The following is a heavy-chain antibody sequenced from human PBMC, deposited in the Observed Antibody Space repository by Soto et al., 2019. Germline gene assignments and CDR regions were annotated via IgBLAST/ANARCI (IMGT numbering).Heavy chain of an antibody. J-gene: IGHJ6*02. CDR3: ARELIHWNRSTYSGPFPHLRLDV. CDR2: FCVTDQSA. D-gene: IGHD2-21*01. CDR1: GFTFGIYA. Sequence: GGSLRLSCAASGFTFGIYAMSWVRQAPGTGLEWVSIFCVTDQSAYYADSVKGRFTVSRDTSKNTLYLQMNSLRAEDTAVYSCARELIHWNRSTYSGPFPHLRLDVWGQGTTVTVSS. V-gene: IGHV3-23*01.